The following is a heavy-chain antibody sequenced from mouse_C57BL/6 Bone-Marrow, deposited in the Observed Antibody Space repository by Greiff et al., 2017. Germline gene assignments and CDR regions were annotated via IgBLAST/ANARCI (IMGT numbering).Heavy chain of an antibody. CDR2: ISNGGGST. CDR3: SRHLYAMDY. J-gene: IGHJ4*01. Sequence: EVKLMESGGGLVQPGGSLKLSCAASGFTFSDYYMYWVRQTPEKRLEWVAYISNGGGSTYYPDTVKGRFTISRDNAKNTLYLQMSRLKSEDTATYYCSRHLYAMDYWGQGTSVTVSS. V-gene: IGHV5-12*01. CDR1: GFTFSDYY.